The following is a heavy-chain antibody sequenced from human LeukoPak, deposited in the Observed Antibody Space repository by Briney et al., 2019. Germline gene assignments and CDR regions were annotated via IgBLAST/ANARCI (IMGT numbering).Heavy chain of an antibody. Sequence: GGSLRLSCAASGFTFSDYYMSWIRQAPGKGLEWVSYISSSGSTIYYADSVKGRFTISRDNAKNSLYLQMNSLRAEDTAVYYCARDGYGENYYYYGMGVWGQGTTVTVSS. J-gene: IGHJ6*02. CDR1: GFTFSDYY. CDR3: ARDGYGENYYYYGMGV. V-gene: IGHV3-11*01. D-gene: IGHD4-17*01. CDR2: ISSSGSTI.